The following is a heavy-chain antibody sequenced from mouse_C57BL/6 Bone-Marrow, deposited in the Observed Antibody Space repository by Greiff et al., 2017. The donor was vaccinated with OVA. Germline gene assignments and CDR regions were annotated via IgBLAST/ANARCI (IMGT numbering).Heavy chain of an antibody. Sequence: EVKVVESGGGLVKPGGSLKLSCAASGFTFSDYGMHWVRQAPEKGLEWVAYISSGSSTIYYADTVKGRFTISRDNAKNTLLLQMTSLRSEDTAMYYCARHYSNWYFDVWGTGTTVTVSS. CDR1: GFTFSDYG. CDR2: ISSGSSTI. CDR3: ARHYSNWYFDV. V-gene: IGHV5-17*01. J-gene: IGHJ1*03. D-gene: IGHD2-5*01.